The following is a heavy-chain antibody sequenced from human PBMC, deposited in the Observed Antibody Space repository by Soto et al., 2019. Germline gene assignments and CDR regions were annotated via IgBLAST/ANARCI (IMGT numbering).Heavy chain of an antibody. D-gene: IGHD3-3*01. V-gene: IGHV3-11*01. Sequence: GGSLRLSCAASGFTFSDYYMSWIRQAPGKGLEWVSYISSSGSTIYYADSVKGRFTISRDNAKNSLYLQMNSLRDEDTAVYYCARYAPLLAPTLGYYYYYMDVWGKGTTVTVSS. CDR3: ARYAPLLAPTLGYYYYYMDV. CDR2: ISSSGSTI. J-gene: IGHJ6*03. CDR1: GFTFSDYY.